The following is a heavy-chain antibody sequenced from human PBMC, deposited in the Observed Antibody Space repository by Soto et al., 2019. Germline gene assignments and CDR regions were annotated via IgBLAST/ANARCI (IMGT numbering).Heavy chain of an antibody. CDR3: AKDSYGSGTDYFYGMDV. D-gene: IGHD3-10*01. V-gene: IGHV3-23*01. J-gene: IGHJ6*02. CDR1: GFTFINYA. CDR2: ISGSDGST. Sequence: GGSLRLSCAASGFTFINYAMSWVRQAPGKGLEWVSTISGSDGSTFYADSVKGRFTISRDSSKSTLSLQMNSLRAEDTALYYCAKDSYGSGTDYFYGMDVRGQGTTVTVSS.